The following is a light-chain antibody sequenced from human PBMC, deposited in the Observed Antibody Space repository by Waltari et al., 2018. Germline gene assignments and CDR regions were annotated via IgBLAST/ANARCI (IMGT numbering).Light chain of an antibody. V-gene: IGLV2-14*01. CDR2: EVS. CDR3: SSYPSRNTVV. Sequence: QSALTQPASVSGSPGQSITISCTGTTSDVGTYNYVSWYQQQPGKVPKLLLYEVSSRPSGVPDRFSGSKSGNTASLTISGLQAEDEADYYCSSYPSRNTVVFGGGTKLTVL. J-gene: IGLJ2*01. CDR1: TSDVGTYNY.